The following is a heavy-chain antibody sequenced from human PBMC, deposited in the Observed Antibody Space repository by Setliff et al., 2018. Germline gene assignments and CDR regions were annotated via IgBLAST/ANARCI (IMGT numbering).Heavy chain of an antibody. J-gene: IGHJ4*02. V-gene: IGHV4-4*07. CDR1: GGSISYNY. CDR3: ARDVGGEGYFDS. D-gene: IGHD3-10*01. Sequence: ASETLSLTCTVSGGSISYNYWSWIRQPAGKGLQWIGRIITSGSTKYNPSLKSRVTMSVDTSKNQFSLKLSAVTAADTAVYYCARDVGGEGYFDSWGQGTLVTVSS. CDR2: IITSGST.